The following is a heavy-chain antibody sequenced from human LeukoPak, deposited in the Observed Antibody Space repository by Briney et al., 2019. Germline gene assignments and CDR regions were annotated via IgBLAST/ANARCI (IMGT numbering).Heavy chain of an antibody. J-gene: IGHJ4*02. CDR2: ISGSGGST. V-gene: IGHV3-23*01. CDR1: GFTFSSYA. CDR3: ALTVGYCSSTSCYFDY. Sequence: GGSLRLSCAASGFTFSSYAMSWLREAPGKGLEWVSAISGSGGSTYYADSVKGRFTISRDNSKNTLYLQMNSLRAEDTAVYYCALTVGYCSSTSCYFDYWGQGTLVTVSS. D-gene: IGHD2-2*01.